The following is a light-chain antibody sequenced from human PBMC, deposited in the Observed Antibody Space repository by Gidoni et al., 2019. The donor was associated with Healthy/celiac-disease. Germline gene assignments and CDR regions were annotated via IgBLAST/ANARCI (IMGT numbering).Light chain of an antibody. V-gene: IGKV1-8*01. Sequence: AIRMTQSPASFSATTVDRVAITCRASLGISSYFAWYQQKPGQAPKLLIYAASTLQSGVPSRFSGSGSGTDFTLTISCLQSEDFATYYCQQYYSYPRSFGQGTKLEIK. CDR3: QQYYSYPRS. CDR1: LGISSY. CDR2: AAS. J-gene: IGKJ2*03.